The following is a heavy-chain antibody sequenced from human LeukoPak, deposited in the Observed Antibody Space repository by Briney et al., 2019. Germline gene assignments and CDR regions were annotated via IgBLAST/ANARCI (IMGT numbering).Heavy chain of an antibody. D-gene: IGHD3-3*01. Sequence: GGSLRLSCAASGFTFSSYWMSWVRQAPGKGLEWVSILYSGGNTYYAASVRGRFTISRDNSKNTLYLQMNSLRAEDTAIYYCARSVTTYYYYGMDVWGQGTTVTVSS. V-gene: IGHV3-53*01. CDR3: ARSVTTYYYYGMDV. CDR2: LYSGGNT. J-gene: IGHJ6*02. CDR1: GFTFSSYW.